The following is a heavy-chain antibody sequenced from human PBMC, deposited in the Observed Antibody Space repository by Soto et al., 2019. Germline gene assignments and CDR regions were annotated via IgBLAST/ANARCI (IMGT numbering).Heavy chain of an antibody. CDR3: ARVLRLRKLTGYFDY. Sequence: QVQLVQSGAEVKKPGSSVKVSCKASGGTFSSYAISWVRQAPGQGLEWMGGIIPIFGTANYAQKFQGRVTITADKTTSTAYMELSSLRSEDTAVYYCARVLRLRKLTGYFDYWGQGTLVTVSS. D-gene: IGHD3-16*01. CDR1: GGTFSSYA. J-gene: IGHJ4*02. CDR2: IIPIFGTA. V-gene: IGHV1-69*06.